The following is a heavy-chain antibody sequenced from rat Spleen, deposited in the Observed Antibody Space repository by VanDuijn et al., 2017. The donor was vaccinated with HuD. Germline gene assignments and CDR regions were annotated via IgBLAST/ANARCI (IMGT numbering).Heavy chain of an antibody. Sequence: QVQLKESGPGLVQPSQTLSLTCTVSGFSIIRYNAHWVRQPPGKGLEWMGIMRYNGDTSYNSVLKSRLSISRDTSKNQVFLKMSSLQTDDTGTYYCTIHPRYWGQGVMVTVSS. CDR3: TIHPRY. D-gene: IGHD3-1*01. V-gene: IGHV2-63*01. CDR1: GFSIIRYN. J-gene: IGHJ2*01. CDR2: MRYNGDT.